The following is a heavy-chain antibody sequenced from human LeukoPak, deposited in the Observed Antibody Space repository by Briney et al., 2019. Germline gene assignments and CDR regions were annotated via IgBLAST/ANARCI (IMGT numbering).Heavy chain of an antibody. D-gene: IGHD3-10*01. CDR1: GFTFSSYA. J-gene: IGHJ4*02. Sequence: GGSLRLSCAASGFTFSSYAMSWVRQAPGKGPEWVSVISGSGGSTYYADSVKGRFTISRDNSKNTLYLQMNSLRAEDTAVYYCAKHRMVRGVITDYYFDYWGQGTLVTVSS. CDR2: ISGSGGST. V-gene: IGHV3-23*01. CDR3: AKHRMVRGVITDYYFDY.